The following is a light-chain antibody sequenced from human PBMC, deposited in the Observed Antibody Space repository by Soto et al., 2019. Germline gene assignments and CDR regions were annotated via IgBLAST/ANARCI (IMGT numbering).Light chain of an antibody. CDR3: TTWNDRVSGVV. CDR1: TSNIGNNY. Sequence: QSVVTQPPSASGTPGQRVAISCSGSTSNIGNNYVYWYQQLPGTAPKLLIYRNTQRPPGVPDRFSGSKSGASASLAISGLRSEYEADYFCTTWNDRVSGVVFGGGTKLTV. CDR2: RNT. V-gene: IGLV1-47*01. J-gene: IGLJ2*01.